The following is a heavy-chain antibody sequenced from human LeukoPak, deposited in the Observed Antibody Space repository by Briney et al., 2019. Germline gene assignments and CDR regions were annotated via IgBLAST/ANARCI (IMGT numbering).Heavy chain of an antibody. D-gene: IGHD4-17*01. CDR3: ARMQEYGDYEYYYYYMDV. V-gene: IGHV4-34*01. J-gene: IGHJ6*03. CDR1: GGSFSGYY. CDR2: INHSGST. Sequence: SETLSLTCAVYGGSFSGYYWSWIRQPPGKGLEWIGEINHSGSTNYNPSLKSRVTISVDTSKNQFSLKLSSVTAADTAVYYCARMQEYGDYEYYYYYMDVWGKGTTVTVSS.